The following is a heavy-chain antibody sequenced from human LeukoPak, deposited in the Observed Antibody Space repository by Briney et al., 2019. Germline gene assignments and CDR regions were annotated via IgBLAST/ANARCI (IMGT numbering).Heavy chain of an antibody. CDR1: GYTFTSYA. CDR2: INAGNGNT. D-gene: IGHD5-18*01. J-gene: IGHJ6*03. CDR3: ASYSYGGSYYYYYMDV. Sequence: ASVKVSCKASGYTFTSYAMHWVRQAPGQRLEWMGWINAGNGNTKYSQKFQGRVTMTRDTSISTAYMELSRLRSDDTAVYYCASYSYGGSYYYYYMDVWGKGTTVTVSS. V-gene: IGHV1-3*01.